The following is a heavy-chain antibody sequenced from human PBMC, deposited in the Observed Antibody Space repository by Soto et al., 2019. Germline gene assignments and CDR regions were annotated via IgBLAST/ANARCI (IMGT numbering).Heavy chain of an antibody. CDR3: ARYSYDYVWGTLDY. CDR1: GGSISRYY. D-gene: IGHD3-16*01. V-gene: IGHV4-4*07. J-gene: IGHJ4*02. Sequence: SETLSLTCNVSGGSISRYYWSWIRQPAGKGLEWIGRIYTSGSTNYNPSLKSRVTMSVDTPKNQCSLKLSSVTAADTAVYYCARYSYDYVWGTLDYWGQGTLVTVSS. CDR2: IYTSGST.